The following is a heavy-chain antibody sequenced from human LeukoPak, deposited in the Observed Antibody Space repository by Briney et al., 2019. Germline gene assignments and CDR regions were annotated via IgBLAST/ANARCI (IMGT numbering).Heavy chain of an antibody. CDR2: VFDGKTT. D-gene: IGHD5-24*01. CDR3: ASGAWATRLHS. V-gene: IGHV4-34*12. CDR1: GESLNYYY. Sequence: MASETLSLTCAVYGESLNYYYWSWIRQSPEKGLEWIGEVFDGKTTNYNPSLKSRVTISAVTSSNQFSLNLKSVTAADTAVYYCASGAWATRLHSWAQGTLVIVFS. J-gene: IGHJ4*02.